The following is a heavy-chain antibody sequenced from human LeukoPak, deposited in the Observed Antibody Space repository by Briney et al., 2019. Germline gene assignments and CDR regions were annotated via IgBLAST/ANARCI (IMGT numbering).Heavy chain of an antibody. CDR2: INHSGST. CDR3: ASTERCSTTCPLDY. J-gene: IGHJ4*02. Sequence: PSETLSLTCAVYGGSFRGCYWSWIRQPPGKGLEWIGEINHSGSTNYNPSLKSRVTISLDTSMKKFSLKLNSVTAADTAVYYCASTERCSTTCPLDYWGQGTLVTVSS. CDR1: GGSFRGCY. V-gene: IGHV4-34*01. D-gene: IGHD2-2*01.